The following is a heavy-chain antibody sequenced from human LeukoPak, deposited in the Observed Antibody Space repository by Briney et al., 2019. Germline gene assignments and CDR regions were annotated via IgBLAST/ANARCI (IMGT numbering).Heavy chain of an antibody. J-gene: IGHJ4*02. CDR3: ARRTIGYYFDF. D-gene: IGHD5-24*01. CDR1: GGAISSHY. CDR2: IYHTGST. Sequence: PSETLSLTCSVSGGAISSHYWSWIRQSPGKGLEWIGYIYHTGSTGYNPSLKSRVTIPLDTAKNQFSLNLASVTAADTAVYYCARRTIGYYFDFWGQGTPVTVSS. V-gene: IGHV4-59*08.